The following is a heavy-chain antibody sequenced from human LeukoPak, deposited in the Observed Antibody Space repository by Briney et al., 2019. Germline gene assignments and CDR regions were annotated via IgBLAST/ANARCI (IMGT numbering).Heavy chain of an antibody. CDR3: ARDHYPRPDYGGNSGYFDY. D-gene: IGHD4-23*01. Sequence: PGGSLRLSCAASGFTFSSYAMHWVRQAPGKGLEWVAVISYDGSSKYYADSVKGRFTISRDNSKNTLYLQMNSLRAEDTAVYYCARDHYPRPDYGGNSGYFDYWGQGTLVTVSS. J-gene: IGHJ4*02. V-gene: IGHV3-30*04. CDR1: GFTFSSYA. CDR2: ISYDGSSK.